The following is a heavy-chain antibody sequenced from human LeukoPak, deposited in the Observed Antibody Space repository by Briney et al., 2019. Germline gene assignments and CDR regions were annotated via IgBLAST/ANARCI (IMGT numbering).Heavy chain of an antibody. V-gene: IGHV1-18*01. Sequence: ASVKVSCKASGYTFTTYGISWVRQAPGQELEWMGWVSAYNGNTNYAQKLQGRVTMTTDTSTSTAYMELRSLRSDDRAVYYCARDQDYYDSSGYYPPDAFDIWGQGTMVTVSS. CDR2: VSAYNGNT. J-gene: IGHJ3*02. CDR3: ARDQDYYDSSGYYPPDAFDI. D-gene: IGHD3-22*01. CDR1: GYTFTTYG.